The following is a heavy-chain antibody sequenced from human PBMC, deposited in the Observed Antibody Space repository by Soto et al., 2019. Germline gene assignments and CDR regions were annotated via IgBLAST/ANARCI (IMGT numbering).Heavy chain of an antibody. CDR3: ARVSVVDTAMGYFDY. CDR1: GGTFSSYA. J-gene: IGHJ4*02. Sequence: SVKVSCKASGGTFSSYAISWVRQAPGQGLEWMGGIIPIFGTANYAQKFQGRVTITADESTSTAYMELSSLRSEDTAVYYCARVSVVDTAMGYFDYWGQGTLVTVSS. CDR2: IIPIFGTA. V-gene: IGHV1-69*13. D-gene: IGHD5-18*01.